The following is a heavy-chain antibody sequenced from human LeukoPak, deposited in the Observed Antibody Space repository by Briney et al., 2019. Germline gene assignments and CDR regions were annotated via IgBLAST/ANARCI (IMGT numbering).Heavy chain of an antibody. V-gene: IGHV3-30*02. CDR1: GFTFSSYG. Sequence: PGGSLRLSCAASGFTFSSYGMHWVRQAPGKGLEWVAFIRYDGSNKCYADSVKGRFTISRDNSKNTLYLQMNSLRAEDTAVYYCAKDYYDSSGYYPLDYYFDYWGQGTLVTVSS. CDR2: IRYDGSNK. CDR3: AKDYYDSSGYYPLDYYFDY. D-gene: IGHD3-22*01. J-gene: IGHJ4*02.